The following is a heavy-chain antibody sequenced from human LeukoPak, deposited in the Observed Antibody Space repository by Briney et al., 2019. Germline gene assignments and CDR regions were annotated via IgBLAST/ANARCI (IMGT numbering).Heavy chain of an antibody. J-gene: IGHJ4*02. CDR1: GFTFSSYG. V-gene: IGHV3-66*01. CDR2: IYSGGST. Sequence: GGSLRLSCAASGFTFSSYGMSWVRQAPGKGLEWVSVIYSGGSTYYADSVKGRFTISRDNSKNTLYLQMNSLRAEDTAVYYCARDANHCSGGSCYDYWGQGTLVTVSS. D-gene: IGHD2-15*01. CDR3: ARDANHCSGGSCYDY.